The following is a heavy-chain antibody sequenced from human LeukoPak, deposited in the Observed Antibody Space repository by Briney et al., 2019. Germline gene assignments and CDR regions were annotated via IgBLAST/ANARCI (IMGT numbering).Heavy chain of an antibody. CDR1: GGTFSSYA. D-gene: IGHD3-9*01. CDR3: ARDPRYFDWTNDAFDI. Sequence: GASVKVSCKASGGTFSSYAISWVRQAPGQGLEWMGRIIPILGIANYAQKFQGRVTITADKSTSTAYMELSSLRSEDTAVYYCARDPRYFDWTNDAFDIWGQGTMVTVSS. CDR2: IIPILGIA. V-gene: IGHV1-69*04. J-gene: IGHJ3*02.